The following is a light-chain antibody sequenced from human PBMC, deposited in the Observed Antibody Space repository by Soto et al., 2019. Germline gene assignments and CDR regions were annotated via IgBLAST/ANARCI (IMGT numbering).Light chain of an antibody. J-gene: IGLJ2*01. CDR2: DVS. CDR3: SLYTSWSTLYVV. Sequence: QSALTQPASVSGSPGQSITISCTGTSSDVGVYNYVSWYQQHPGKAPKLMIYDVSNRPSGVSNRFSGSKSGNTAFLTIAGLQADDEADYYCSLYTSWSTLYVVFGGGTKVTVL. V-gene: IGLV2-14*01. CDR1: SSDVGVYNY.